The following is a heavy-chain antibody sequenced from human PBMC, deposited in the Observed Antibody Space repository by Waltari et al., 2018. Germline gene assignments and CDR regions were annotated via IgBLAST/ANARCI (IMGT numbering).Heavy chain of an antibody. CDR1: GISFTDAW. CDR3: LYDPSV. D-gene: IGHD5-12*01. J-gene: IGHJ4*02. Sequence: DVQLVESGGGLVKPGGSLRLSCSESGISFTDAWMNWGRQAPGRGREWIGRIKDKAYGVTIDYAEPVKGRFTISRDDSKNMTYLQMNSLKPDDTGVYFCLYDPSVWGQGTRVTVSS. CDR2: IKDKAYGVTI. V-gene: IGHV3-15*07.